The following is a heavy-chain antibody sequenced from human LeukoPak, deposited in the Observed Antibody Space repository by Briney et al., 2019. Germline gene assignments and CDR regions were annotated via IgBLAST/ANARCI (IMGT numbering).Heavy chain of an antibody. J-gene: IGHJ4*02. CDR2: IYPGDSET. V-gene: IGHV5-51*01. CDR1: GYSFTSYW. Sequence: GESLKISCKGSGYSFTSYWIGWVRQTPGKGLEWMGIIYPGDSETRYSPSFQGQVTISADKSISTAYLQWSSLKASDTAMYYCARLTYDFWSGYSTGLDYWGQGTLVTVSS. CDR3: ARLTYDFWSGYSTGLDY. D-gene: IGHD3-3*01.